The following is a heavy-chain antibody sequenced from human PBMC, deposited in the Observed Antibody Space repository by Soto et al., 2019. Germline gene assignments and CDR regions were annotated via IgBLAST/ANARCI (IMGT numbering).Heavy chain of an antibody. J-gene: IGHJ4*02. Sequence: QLQLQESGPGLVKPSETLSLTCTVSGGSISSSSYYWGWIRQPPGKGLEWIGSIYYSGSTYYNPSLKSRVTISVDTSKNQFSLKLSSVTAADTAVYYCASSLNYGDYRYYFDYWGQGTLVTVSS. V-gene: IGHV4-39*01. CDR3: ASSLNYGDYRYYFDY. CDR1: GGSISSSSYY. D-gene: IGHD4-17*01. CDR2: IYYSGST.